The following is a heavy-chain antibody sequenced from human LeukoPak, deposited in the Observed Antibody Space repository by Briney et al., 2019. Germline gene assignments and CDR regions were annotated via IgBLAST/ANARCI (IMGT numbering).Heavy chain of an antibody. Sequence: PGGSLRLSCAASGFTFSSYAVSWVRQAPGKGLEWVSSISDSGSSTYYAESVKGRFTISRDNSKNTLYLEMNSLRAEDTAVYYCAKVRDSTGWGTLFGYWGQGTLVTVSS. CDR1: GFTFSSYA. CDR2: ISDSGSST. J-gene: IGHJ4*02. V-gene: IGHV3-23*01. CDR3: AKVRDSTGWGTLFGY. D-gene: IGHD6-19*01.